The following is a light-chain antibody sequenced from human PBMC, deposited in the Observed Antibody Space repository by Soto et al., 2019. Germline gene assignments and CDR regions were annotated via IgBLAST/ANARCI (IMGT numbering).Light chain of an antibody. CDR3: QLYECYMT. Sequence: DIQMTQSPSTLSASVGDRVTITCRASLSISSWLAWYQQKPGKAPNLLIYDASSLESGVPSRFSGSGSATEFTLNIRSLQPDDFGSYYCQLYECYMTFGQGTKVEIK. J-gene: IGKJ1*01. CDR1: LSISSW. V-gene: IGKV1-5*01. CDR2: DAS.